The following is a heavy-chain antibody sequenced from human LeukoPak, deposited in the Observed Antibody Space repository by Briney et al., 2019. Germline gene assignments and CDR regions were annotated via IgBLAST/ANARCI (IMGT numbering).Heavy chain of an antibody. J-gene: IGHJ3*02. D-gene: IGHD3/OR15-3a*01. CDR2: IIPMFGAA. CDR3: AREKRFRTSFDAFDI. CDR1: GGTFNTYG. Sequence: GASVKVSCKAPGGTFNTYGITWVRQAPGQGLEWLGGIIPMFGAANYAQKFQGRVTITADRSTTTAYMELTGLRSGDTDVYYCAREKRFRTSFDAFDIWGQGTTITVSS. V-gene: IGHV1-69*06.